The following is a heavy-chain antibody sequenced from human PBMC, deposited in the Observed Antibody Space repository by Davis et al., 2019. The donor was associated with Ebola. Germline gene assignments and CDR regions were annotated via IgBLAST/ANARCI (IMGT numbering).Heavy chain of an antibody. V-gene: IGHV1-2*02. CDR1: GYTFTSYY. CDR3: ARDYYGSGSYFGY. Sequence: ASVKVSCKASGYTFTSYYMHWVRQAPGQGLEWMGWINPNSGGTNYAQKFQGRVTMTRDTSISTAYMELSRLRSDDTAVYYCARDYYGSGSYFGYWGQGTLVTVSS. D-gene: IGHD3-10*01. CDR2: INPNSGGT. J-gene: IGHJ4*02.